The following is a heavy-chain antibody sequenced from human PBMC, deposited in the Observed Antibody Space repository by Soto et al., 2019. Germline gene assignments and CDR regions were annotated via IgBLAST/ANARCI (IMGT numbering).Heavy chain of an antibody. Sequence: SETLSLTCTVSGDSISSGNKYWSWIRQPPGKGLELIWYVFSIGTTYYNPSLKGRGSISLDASENQVSLQFASVTDADSAVYYCARLPSPFGYYYAMDVCGQGITVTVSS. D-gene: IGHD3-16*01. CDR1: GDSISSGNKY. J-gene: IGHJ6*02. V-gene: IGHV4-30-4*01. CDR3: ARLPSPFGYYYAMDV. CDR2: VFSIGTT.